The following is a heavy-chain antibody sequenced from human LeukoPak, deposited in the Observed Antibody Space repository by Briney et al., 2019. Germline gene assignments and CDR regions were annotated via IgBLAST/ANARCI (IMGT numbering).Heavy chain of an antibody. Sequence: PGESLRLSCTASAFAFSNHAMSWVRQAPGKGLEWVSSISISGGTTYYADSVKGRFTISRDNSKNTLYLQMNSLRAEDTAVYYCAKDTTPYDRYYFDYWGQGTLVTVSS. V-gene: IGHV3-23*01. CDR2: ISISGGTT. CDR3: AKDTTPYDRYYFDY. CDR1: AFAFSNHA. J-gene: IGHJ4*02. D-gene: IGHD2-15*01.